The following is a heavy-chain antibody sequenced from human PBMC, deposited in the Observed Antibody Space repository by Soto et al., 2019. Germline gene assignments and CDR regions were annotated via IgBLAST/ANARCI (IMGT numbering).Heavy chain of an antibody. J-gene: IGHJ4*02. CDR1: GFSLSTSGMR. D-gene: IGHD6-6*01. Sequence: SGPTLANPTQTLTLTCTFSGFSLSTSGMRVSWIRQPPGKALEWLALIDWDDDKFYSTSLKTRLTISKDTSKNQVVLTMTNMDPVDTATYYCARTNIAARSYYFDYWGQGTLVTVSS. V-gene: IGHV2-70*04. CDR3: ARTNIAARSYYFDY. CDR2: IDWDDDK.